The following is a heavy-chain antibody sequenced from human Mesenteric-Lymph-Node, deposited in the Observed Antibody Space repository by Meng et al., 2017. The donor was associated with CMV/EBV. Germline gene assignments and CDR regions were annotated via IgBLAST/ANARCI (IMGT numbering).Heavy chain of an antibody. CDR1: GGTFSSYA. CDR3: ALSYDILTGYYDGGGFDY. J-gene: IGHJ4*02. CDR2: IIPILGIA. V-gene: IGHV1-69*10. D-gene: IGHD3-9*01. Sequence: SVKVSCKASGGTFSSYAISWVRQAPGQGLEWMGGIIPILGIANYAQKFQGRVTLTTNTSTSTVYMDLSSLRSEDTAVYYCALSYDILTGYYDGGGFDYWSRGTLVTVSS.